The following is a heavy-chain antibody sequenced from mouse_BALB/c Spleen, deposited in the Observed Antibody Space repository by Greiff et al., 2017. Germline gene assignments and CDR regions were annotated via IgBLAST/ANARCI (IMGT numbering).Heavy chain of an antibody. J-gene: IGHJ4*01. V-gene: IGHV1S137*01. CDR1: GYTFTDYA. Sequence: VQLQQSGAELVRPGVSVKISCKGSGYTFTDYAMHWVKQSHAKSLEWIGVISTYYGDASYNQKSKGKATMTVDKSSSTAYMELARLTSEDSAIYYCARGITTAAMDYWGQGTSVTVSS. CDR2: ISTYYGDA. D-gene: IGHD1-2*01. CDR3: ARGITTAAMDY.